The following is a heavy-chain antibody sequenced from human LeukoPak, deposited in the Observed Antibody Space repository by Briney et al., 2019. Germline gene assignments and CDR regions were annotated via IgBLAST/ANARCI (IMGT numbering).Heavy chain of an antibody. Sequence: GGSLRLSCAASGFTFSSYAMHWVRQAPGKGLEWVAVISYDGSDEDYADSVKGRFVISRDNSKNALFLQMNSLRTEDTAVYFCARRPGISLADSVKAYYFDYWGQGTLVTVSS. CDR2: ISYDGSDE. V-gene: IGHV3-30*09. J-gene: IGHJ4*02. D-gene: IGHD6-19*01. CDR3: ARRPGISLADSVKAYYFDY. CDR1: GFTFSSYA.